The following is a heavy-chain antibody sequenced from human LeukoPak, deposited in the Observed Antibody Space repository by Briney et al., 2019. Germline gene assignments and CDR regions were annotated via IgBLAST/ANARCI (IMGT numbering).Heavy chain of an antibody. CDR1: GFTVSSNY. V-gene: IGHV3-53*01. Sequence: PGGSLRLSCAASGFTVSSNYMSWVRQAPGKGLEWVSVIYSGGSTYYADSVKGRFTISRDNSKNTLYLQMNSLRAEDTAVYYCASGGWLQSYYFDYWGQGTQVTVSS. D-gene: IGHD5-24*01. CDR2: IYSGGST. J-gene: IGHJ4*02. CDR3: ASGGWLQSYYFDY.